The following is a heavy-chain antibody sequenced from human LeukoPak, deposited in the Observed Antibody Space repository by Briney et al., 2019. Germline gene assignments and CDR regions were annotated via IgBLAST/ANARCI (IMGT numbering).Heavy chain of an antibody. Sequence: ASVKVSCKASGYTFTGYYMHWVRQAPGQGLEWMGWINPNSGGTNYAQKFQGRVTMTRDTSISTAYMELSRLRSDDTAAYYCARVLYSSSSGLLTTGSWGQGTLVTVSS. CDR2: INPNSGGT. J-gene: IGHJ4*02. V-gene: IGHV1-2*02. CDR3: ARVLYSSSSGLLTTGS. D-gene: IGHD6-6*01. CDR1: GYTFTGYY.